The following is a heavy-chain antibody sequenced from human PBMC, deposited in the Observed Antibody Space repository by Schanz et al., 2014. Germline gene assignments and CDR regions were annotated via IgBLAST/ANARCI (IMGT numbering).Heavy chain of an antibody. V-gene: IGHV1-46*01. J-gene: IGHJ4*02. CDR2: VNPGGGST. Sequence: QVQLVQSGAEVKKPGASVKLSCRASGYPFTNYYIHWVRQAPGQGLEWMGIVNPGGGSTSVAQRFQTRVTLTRDTSTGTAYLGLTRLRFEDTAVYYCARGSLAGYVALLMAANDYWGQGTLVTVSS. D-gene: IGHD2-15*01. CDR3: ARGSLAGYVALLMAANDY. CDR1: GYPFTNYY.